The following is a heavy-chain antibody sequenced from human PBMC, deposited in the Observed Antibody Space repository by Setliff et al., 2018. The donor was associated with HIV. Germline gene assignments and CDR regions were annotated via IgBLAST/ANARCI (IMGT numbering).Heavy chain of an antibody. CDR3: ARGYTSGYLEY. CDR2: IHHSGSS. CDR1: DYAFTAGYL. V-gene: IGHV4-38-2*02. J-gene: IGHJ4*02. Sequence: SETLSLTCSVSDYAFTAGYLWGWFRQPPGKGLEWIASIHHSGSSYYMPSLRSRVTISVNTSKNQFSLNLGSVTAADTAVYYCARGYTSGYLEYWGQGTLVTVSS. D-gene: IGHD6-19*01.